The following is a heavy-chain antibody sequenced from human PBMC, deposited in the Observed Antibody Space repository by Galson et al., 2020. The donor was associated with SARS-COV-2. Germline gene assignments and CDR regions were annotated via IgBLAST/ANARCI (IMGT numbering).Heavy chain of an antibody. J-gene: IGHJ3*02. CDR1: GFTLSSYW. CDR2: INSDGSSR. CDR3: AKEYYYDSTGPLDAFDI. V-gene: IGHV3-74*01. Sequence: GESLKISCAASGFTLSSYWMHWVRQAPGKGLVWVSHINSDGSSRSYADSVKGRFTISRDNAKNTLYLQMNSLRVEDTAVYYCAKEYYYDSTGPLDAFDIWGPGTMVTVSS. D-gene: IGHD3-22*01.